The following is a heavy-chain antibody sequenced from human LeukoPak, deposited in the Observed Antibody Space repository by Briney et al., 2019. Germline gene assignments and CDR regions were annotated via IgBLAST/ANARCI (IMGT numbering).Heavy chain of an antibody. CDR3: ASEHSGNYYRPFDY. Sequence: GGSLRLSCAASGFIFSDYYMSWIRQAPGKGLEWLSFISSGGSTIYYADSVKGRFTISRDNAKNSLYLQMNSLRAEDTAVYYCASEHSGNYYRPFDYWGQGTLVTVSS. CDR1: GFIFSDYY. V-gene: IGHV3-11*04. J-gene: IGHJ4*02. D-gene: IGHD1-26*01. CDR2: ISSGGSTI.